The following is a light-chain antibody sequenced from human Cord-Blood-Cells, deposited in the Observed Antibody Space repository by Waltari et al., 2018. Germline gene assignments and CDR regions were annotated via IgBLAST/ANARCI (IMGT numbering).Light chain of an antibody. CDR1: RSAVGRSNR. J-gene: IGLJ1*01. V-gene: IGLV2-18*02. Sequence: QSALTQPPSVSGSPGQSATISCSVTRSAVGRSNRAPWDQQPPGTAPKLMIYAVSNRPSGVPDRCAGSKSGNTASLTISGLQAEDEADYYCSSYTSSSTYVFGTGTKVTVL. CDR2: AVS. CDR3: SSYTSSSTYV.